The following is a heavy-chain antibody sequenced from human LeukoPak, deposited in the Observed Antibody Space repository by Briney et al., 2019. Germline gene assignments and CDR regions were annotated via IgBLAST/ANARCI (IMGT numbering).Heavy chain of an antibody. CDR1: GYTFTGYY. J-gene: IGHJ3*02. V-gene: IGHV1-2*02. D-gene: IGHD2-2*01. CDR3: ARTGNQDIVVVPAAEDAFDI. Sequence: ASVKVSCKASGYTFTGYYMHWVRQAPGQGLEWMGWINPNSGGTNYAQKFQGRVTMTRDTSISTAYMELSRLRSDDTAVYYCARTGNQDIVVVPAAEDAFDIWGQGTMVTVSS. CDR2: INPNSGGT.